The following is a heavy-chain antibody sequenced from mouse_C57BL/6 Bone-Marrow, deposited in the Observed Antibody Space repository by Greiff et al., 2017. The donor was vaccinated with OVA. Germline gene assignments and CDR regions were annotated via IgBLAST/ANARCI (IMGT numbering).Heavy chain of an antibody. CDR1: GYTFTSYW. CDR3: ASWDYEY. Sequence: VQLQQPGAELVKPGASVKLSCKASGYTFTSYWMQWVKQRPGQGLEWIGEIDPSDSYTNYNQKFKGKATLTVDTSSSTAYMQLSSLTSEDSAVYCGASWDYEYGGKGTTLTVSS. J-gene: IGHJ2*01. D-gene: IGHD4-1*01. CDR2: IDPSDSYT. V-gene: IGHV1-50*01.